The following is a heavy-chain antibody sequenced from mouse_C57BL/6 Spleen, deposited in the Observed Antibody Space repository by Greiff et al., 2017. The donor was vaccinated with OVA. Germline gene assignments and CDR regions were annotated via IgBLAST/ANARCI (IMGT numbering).Heavy chain of an antibody. CDR2: IWWDDDK. CDR3: ARIGESNSFDD. D-gene: IGHD5-1*01. V-gene: IGHV8-8*01. CDR1: GFSLSTFGMG. J-gene: IGHJ2*01. Sequence: QVTLKESGPGILQPSQTLSLTCSFSGFSLSTFGMGVGWIRQPSGKGLEWLAHIWWDDDKYYNPALKSRLTISKDTSKNQVCLKIANVDTADTATYYCARIGESNSFDDWGQGTTLTVSS.